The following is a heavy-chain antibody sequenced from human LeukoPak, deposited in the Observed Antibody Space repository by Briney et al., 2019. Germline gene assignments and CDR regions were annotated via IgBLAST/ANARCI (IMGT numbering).Heavy chain of an antibody. Sequence: GGSLRLSCAASGFTFSSYWMHWVRQAPGKGLVWVSRINSDGISTSYADSVKGRFTISRDNAKNTLCVQMNSLRAEDTAVYYCARDLNGHYLNYWGQGTLVTVSS. CDR1: GFTFSSYW. V-gene: IGHV3-74*01. CDR3: ARDLNGHYLNY. D-gene: IGHD2-8*01. J-gene: IGHJ4*02. CDR2: INSDGIST.